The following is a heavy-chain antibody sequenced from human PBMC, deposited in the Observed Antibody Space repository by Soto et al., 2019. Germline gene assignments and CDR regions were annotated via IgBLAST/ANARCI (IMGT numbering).Heavy chain of an antibody. CDR3: ARAGRAVDFDY. Sequence: SETLSLTCTVSGGSVGSSTYYWNWIRQPPGKGLEWIGLIYNSGSTNYNPSLKSPVPISLDKSKNEFSLKLSSVTAADTAVYYCARAGRAVDFDYWGQGTLVTVSS. CDR2: IYNSGST. V-gene: IGHV4-61*05. D-gene: IGHD6-19*01. CDR1: GGSVGSSTYY. J-gene: IGHJ4*02.